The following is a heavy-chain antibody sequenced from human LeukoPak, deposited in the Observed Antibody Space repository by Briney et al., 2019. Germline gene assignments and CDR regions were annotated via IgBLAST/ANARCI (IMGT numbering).Heavy chain of an antibody. Sequence: PGGSLRLSCAASGFTFSSYMMSWVRQAPGKGLEWVSGISGSGDSTYYADYVKGRFTISRDNSKNTLYLQVSSLRAEDTAVYYCAKPNYYDSNGCLFDSWGQGTLVAVSS. CDR1: GFTFSSYM. V-gene: IGHV3-23*01. CDR2: ISGSGDST. D-gene: IGHD3-22*01. CDR3: AKPNYYDSNGCLFDS. J-gene: IGHJ4*02.